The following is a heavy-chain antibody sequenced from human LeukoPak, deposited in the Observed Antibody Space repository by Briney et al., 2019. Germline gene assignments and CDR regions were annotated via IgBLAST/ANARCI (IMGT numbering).Heavy chain of an antibody. V-gene: IGHV3-15*07. Sequence: PGGSLRLSYATSGFIFTNAWMKWDRQATGKGLEWVGRIKSKTDGGTIDYAAPVKGRFTISRDDSRNTLYLQMDNLKTEDTAIYYCSTPSFWGQGTLVTVSS. CDR3: STPSF. CDR1: GFIFTNAW. CDR2: IKSKTDGGTI. J-gene: IGHJ4*02.